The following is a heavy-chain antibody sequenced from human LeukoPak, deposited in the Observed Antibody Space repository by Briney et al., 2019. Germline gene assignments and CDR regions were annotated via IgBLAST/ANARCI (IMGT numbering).Heavy chain of an antibody. J-gene: IGHJ4*02. V-gene: IGHV3-23*01. CDR1: GFTLSSHA. CDR2: ISGSGGST. Sequence: GGSLRLSRAASGFTLSSHALSWGRQAPGKGVGGVSVISGSGGSTYSADSVKGRFTISRDNSKNTLYLQMNSLRAEDTAVYYCAKWAAYDSSGYVNYWGQGTLVTVSS. D-gene: IGHD3-22*01. CDR3: AKWAAYDSSGYVNY.